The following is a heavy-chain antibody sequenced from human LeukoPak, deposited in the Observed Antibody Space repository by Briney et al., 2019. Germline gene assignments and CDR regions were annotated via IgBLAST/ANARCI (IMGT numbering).Heavy chain of an antibody. CDR1: GFTFSTYW. CDR3: ARGRQNYGDYPY. Sequence: GGSLRLSCAASGFTFSTYWMHWVRQAPGEGLVWVSRIKSDGSDTSYADSVKGRFTISRDNAKNTVYLQMNSLRAEDTAVYYCARGRQNYGDYPYWGQGTLVTVSS. CDR2: IKSDGSDT. J-gene: IGHJ4*02. V-gene: IGHV3-74*01. D-gene: IGHD4-17*01.